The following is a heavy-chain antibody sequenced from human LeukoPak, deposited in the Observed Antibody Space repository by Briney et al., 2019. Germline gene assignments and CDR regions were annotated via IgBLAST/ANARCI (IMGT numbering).Heavy chain of an antibody. D-gene: IGHD5-18*01. J-gene: IGHJ4*02. V-gene: IGHV3-74*01. Sequence: GGSLRLSCVASGFTFSSYSMNWVRQAPGKGLMWVSRINREGSRTDYADSVKGRFTISRDNAKNTLYLQVNSLRAEDTAVYFCARGGSDTAMAHDYWGQGTLVTVSS. CDR1: GFTFSSYS. CDR3: ARGGSDTAMAHDY. CDR2: INREGSRT.